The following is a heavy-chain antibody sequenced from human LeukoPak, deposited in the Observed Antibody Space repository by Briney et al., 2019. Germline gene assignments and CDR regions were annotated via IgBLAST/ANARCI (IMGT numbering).Heavy chain of an antibody. Sequence: SETLSLTCTVSGGSISSSSYYWGWIRQPPGKGLEWIGSIYYSGSTYYNPSLKSRVTISVDTSKNQFSLKLSSVTAADTAVYYCARKNLGVTIGECNRYWGEGTLVT. J-gene: IGHJ4*02. D-gene: IGHD2-8*01. V-gene: IGHV4-39*07. CDR2: IYYSGST. CDR1: GGSISSSSYY. CDR3: ARKNLGVTIGECNRY.